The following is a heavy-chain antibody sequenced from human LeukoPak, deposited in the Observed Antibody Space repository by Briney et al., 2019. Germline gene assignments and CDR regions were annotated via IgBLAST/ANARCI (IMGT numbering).Heavy chain of an antibody. CDR2: IKQDGSEK. CDR1: GFTFSSYW. D-gene: IGHD6-13*01. Sequence: PGGSLRLSCAASGFTFSSYWMSWVRQAPGKGLEWVANIKQDGSEKYYVDSVKGRFTISRDNAKNSLYLQMNSLRAEDTAVYYCARGTNSSSYYYMDVWGKGTTVTVSS. CDR3: ARGTNSSSYYYMDV. J-gene: IGHJ6*03. V-gene: IGHV3-7*01.